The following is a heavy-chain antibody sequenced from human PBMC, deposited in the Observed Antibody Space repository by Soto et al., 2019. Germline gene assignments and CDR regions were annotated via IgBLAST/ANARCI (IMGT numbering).Heavy chain of an antibody. CDR3: ARVVTVVKSFHYWYFDL. J-gene: IGHJ2*01. Sequence: QVQLVQSGAEVKKPGSSVKVSCKASGGTFSSYAISWVRQAPGQGLEWMGGIIPIFGTTNYAQKFQGRVTITAYESTSTAYMELSRLRSADTAVYYCARVVTVVKSFHYWYFDLWGRGTLVSVSS. CDR2: IIPIFGTT. CDR1: GGTFSSYA. V-gene: IGHV1-69*12. D-gene: IGHD2-15*01.